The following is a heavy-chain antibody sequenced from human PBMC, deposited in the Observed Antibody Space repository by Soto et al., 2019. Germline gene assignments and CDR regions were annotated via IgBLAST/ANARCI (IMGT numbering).Heavy chain of an antibody. Sequence: SVKVSCKASGGTFSSYTISWVRQAPGQGLEWMGRIIPILGIANYAQKFQGRVTITADKSTSTAYMELSSLRSEDTAVYYCARASIAAAGSWFDPWGQGTLVTVSS. J-gene: IGHJ5*02. V-gene: IGHV1-69*02. CDR1: GGTFSSYT. D-gene: IGHD6-13*01. CDR2: IIPILGIA. CDR3: ARASIAAAGSWFDP.